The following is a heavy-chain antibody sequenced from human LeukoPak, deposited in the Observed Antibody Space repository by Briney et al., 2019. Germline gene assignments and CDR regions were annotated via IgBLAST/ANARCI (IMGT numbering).Heavy chain of an antibody. J-gene: IGHJ6*03. V-gene: IGHV3-15*01. CDR1: GFTFTNAW. D-gene: IGHD4-11*01. CDR3: TTHQASVTTRGARRFYYYYMSV. CDR2: IKSKTDGGTT. Sequence: GGSLRLSCAASGFTFTNAWMSWVRQAPGKGLEWVGRIKSKTDGGTTDYAAPVKGRFTISRDDSKNTLYLQMNSLKTEDTAVYYCTTHQASVTTRGARRFYYYYMSVWGKGTTVTVSS.